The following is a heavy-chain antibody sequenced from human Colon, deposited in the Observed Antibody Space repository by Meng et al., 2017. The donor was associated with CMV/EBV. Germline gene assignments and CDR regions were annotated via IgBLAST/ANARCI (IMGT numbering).Heavy chain of an antibody. V-gene: IGHV4-59*11. J-gene: IGHJ4*02. D-gene: IGHD1-1*01. CDR2: VYYSESA. Sequence: SETLSLTCTVSGESMRSHYWSWIRQPPGKGLEWMGHVYYSESATYSPSLRSRVSIPLDMSKNQFSLKLRSVTAADTAMYFCARGLGHASNNSHDYWGQGTLVTVSS. CDR3: ARGLGHASNNSHDY. CDR1: GESMRSHY.